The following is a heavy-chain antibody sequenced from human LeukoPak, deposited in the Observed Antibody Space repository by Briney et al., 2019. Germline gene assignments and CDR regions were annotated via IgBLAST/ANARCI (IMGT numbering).Heavy chain of an antibody. D-gene: IGHD2-15*01. Sequence: SGTLSLTCAVSGGSISRGNWWIWVRQPPGKGLEWIGEIYHSGSTNYNPSLKSRVAMSVDNSKNQSSLNLSSVTAADTAVYYCARVLNGGSFDYWGQGTLVTVSS. J-gene: IGHJ4*02. CDR2: IYHSGST. CDR1: GGSISRGNW. CDR3: ARVLNGGSFDY. V-gene: IGHV4-4*02.